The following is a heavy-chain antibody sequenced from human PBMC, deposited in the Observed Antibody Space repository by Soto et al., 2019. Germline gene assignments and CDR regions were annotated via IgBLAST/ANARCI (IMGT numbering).Heavy chain of an antibody. CDR1: GFTFSSYA. Sequence: QVQLVESGGGVVQPGRSLRLSCAASGFTFSSYAMHWVRQAPGKGLEWVAVISYDGSNKYYADSVKGRFTISRDNSKNTLYLQMNSLRAEDTAVYYCAREAQETITVVTPDYYYGMDVWGQGTTVTVSS. CDR3: AREAQETITVVTPDYYYGMDV. V-gene: IGHV3-30-3*01. CDR2: ISYDGSNK. J-gene: IGHJ6*02. D-gene: IGHD5-12*01.